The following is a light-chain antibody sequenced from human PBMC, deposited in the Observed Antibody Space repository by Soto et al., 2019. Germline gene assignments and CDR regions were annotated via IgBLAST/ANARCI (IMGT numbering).Light chain of an antibody. Sequence: EIVLTQSPGTLSLSPGERATLSCRASQSLSSRYFAWYQQKPGQAPRLLIYGAFSRATGIPDRFSGSGSGTDFTLTISRLEPEDFAVYYCQQYGTSPPWTFGQGTTVEIK. CDR2: GAF. V-gene: IGKV3-20*01. CDR1: QSLSSRY. J-gene: IGKJ1*01. CDR3: QQYGTSPPWT.